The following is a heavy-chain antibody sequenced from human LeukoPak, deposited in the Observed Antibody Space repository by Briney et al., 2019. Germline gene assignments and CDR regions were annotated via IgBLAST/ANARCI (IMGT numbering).Heavy chain of an antibody. J-gene: IGHJ6*02. CDR1: RFTLSSYD. V-gene: IGHV3-13*04. CDR2: IGTAGDT. Sequence: PGGSLRLSCAASRFTLSSYDRHWVRQATGKGLEWVSDIGTAGDTYYPGSVKGRSTISRENAKNSLYLQMNSLRAGDTAVYYCARDKRPAPHSDYYGMDVWGQGTTVTVSS. D-gene: IGHD2-2*01. CDR3: ARDKRPAPHSDYYGMDV.